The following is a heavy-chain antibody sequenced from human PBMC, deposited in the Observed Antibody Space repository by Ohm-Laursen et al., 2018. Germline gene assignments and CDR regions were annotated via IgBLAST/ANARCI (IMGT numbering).Heavy chain of an antibody. CDR2: INRKADGEST. Sequence: SLRLSCAASGFTFSNAWMSWVRQAPGKGLEWVGRINRKADGESTDYAAPVKDRLTISRDDSKTTLYLQMNSLKTEDSAVYCCGTGLPADDAFNIWGQGTMVTVSS. CDR1: GFTFSNAW. J-gene: IGHJ3*02. CDR3: GTGLPADDAFNI. V-gene: IGHV3-15*01.